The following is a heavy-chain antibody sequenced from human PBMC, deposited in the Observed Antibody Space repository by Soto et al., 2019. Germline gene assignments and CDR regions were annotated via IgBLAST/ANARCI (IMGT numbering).Heavy chain of an antibody. D-gene: IGHD3-3*01. J-gene: IGHJ4*02. CDR1: GGSISSSSYY. V-gene: IGHV4-39*01. Sequence: PSETLSLTCTVSGGSISSSSYYWGWIRQPPGKRLEWIGSIYYSGSTYYNPSLKSRVTISVDTSKNQFSLKLSSVIAADTFVYDRAGHTRAISNSDHWGQGTLVSVSS. CDR3: AGHTRAISNSDH. CDR2: IYYSGST.